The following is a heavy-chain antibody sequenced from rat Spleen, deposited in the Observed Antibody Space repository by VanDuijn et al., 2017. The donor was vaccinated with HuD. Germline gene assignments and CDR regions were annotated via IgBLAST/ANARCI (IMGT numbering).Heavy chain of an antibody. D-gene: IGHD1-2*01. CDR3: TTDNYCSYTGYVMDA. J-gene: IGHJ4*01. CDR1: GFTFSDYG. V-gene: IGHV5-29*01. Sequence: EVQLVESGGGLVQPGRSLKLSCAASGFTFSDYGMAWVRQAPTKGLEWVATISYGDSFGHSSTYYRDSVKGRFTISRDNAKSTLSLQMDSRRSEDTATYYCTTDNYCSYTGYVMDAWGQGASVTVSS. CDR2: ISYGDSFGHSST.